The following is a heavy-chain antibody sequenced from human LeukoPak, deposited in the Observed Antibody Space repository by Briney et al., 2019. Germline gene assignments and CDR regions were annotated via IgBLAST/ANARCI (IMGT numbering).Heavy chain of an antibody. Sequence: GASVKVSCKASGYTFTGYYMHWVRQAPGQGLEWMGWINPNSGGTNYAQKFQGRVTMTRDTSISTAYMELSSLRSDDTAVYYCARGGWVRGVITRNGLDYWGQGTLVTVSS. D-gene: IGHD3-10*01. CDR3: ARGGWVRGVITRNGLDY. CDR1: GYTFTGYY. J-gene: IGHJ4*02. V-gene: IGHV1-2*02. CDR2: INPNSGGT.